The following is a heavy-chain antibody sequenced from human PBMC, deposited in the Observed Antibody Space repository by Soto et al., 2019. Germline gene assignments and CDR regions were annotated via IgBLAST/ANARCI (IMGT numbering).Heavy chain of an antibody. CDR2: IYYSGST. CDR3: ARDLMRIAARGAHNWFDP. D-gene: IGHD6-6*01. V-gene: IGHV4-59*01. CDR1: GCSISSYY. Sequence: SETLSLTCTVSGCSISSYYWSWIRQPPGKGLEWIGYIYYSGSTNYNPSLKSRVTISVDTSKNQFSLKLSSVTAADTAVYYCARDLMRIAARGAHNWFDPWGQGTLVTVSS. J-gene: IGHJ5*02.